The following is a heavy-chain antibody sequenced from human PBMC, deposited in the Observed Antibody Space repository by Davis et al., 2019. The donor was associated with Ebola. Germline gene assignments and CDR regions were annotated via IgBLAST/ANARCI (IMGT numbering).Heavy chain of an antibody. Sequence: GGSLRLSCAASGFTFSSYGMHWVRQAPGQGLEWVAVIWYDGSNKYYADSVKGRFTITRDNSKNTLYLQMNSLRAEDTAVYYCAREGKYCSGGSCYSGTDYWGQGTLVTVSS. V-gene: IGHV3-33*01. CDR3: AREGKYCSGGSCYSGTDY. CDR2: IWYDGSNK. J-gene: IGHJ4*02. CDR1: GFTFSSYG. D-gene: IGHD2-15*01.